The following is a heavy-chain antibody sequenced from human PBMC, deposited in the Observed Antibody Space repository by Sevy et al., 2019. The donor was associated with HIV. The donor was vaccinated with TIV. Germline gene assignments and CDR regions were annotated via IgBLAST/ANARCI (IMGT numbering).Heavy chain of an antibody. Sequence: GGSLRLSCTASGFTFNTHAMTWVRQAPGKGLEWVSVISGPGLSTYYADSVKGRFTISRDNSQNPLYLQMNSLRVDDTATYYCAKALNPALESMIEVILRTLKGFDVWGQGTMVTVSS. V-gene: IGHV3-23*01. CDR2: ISGPGLST. CDR3: AKALNPALESMIEVILRTLKGFDV. J-gene: IGHJ3*01. D-gene: IGHD3-22*01. CDR1: GFTFNTHA.